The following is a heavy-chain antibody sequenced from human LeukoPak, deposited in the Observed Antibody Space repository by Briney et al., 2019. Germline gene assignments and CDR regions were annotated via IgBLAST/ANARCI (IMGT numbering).Heavy chain of an antibody. V-gene: IGHV3-23*01. CDR2: ISGSGGST. Sequence: GGSLRLSCAASGFTFSSYAMSWVRQAPGKGLEWGSAISGSGGSTYYADSVKGRFTISRDNSKNTLYLQMNSLRAEDTAVYYCARSTTSSGWGYFDYWGQGTLVTVSS. D-gene: IGHD6-19*01. J-gene: IGHJ4*02. CDR3: ARSTTSSGWGYFDY. CDR1: GFTFSSYA.